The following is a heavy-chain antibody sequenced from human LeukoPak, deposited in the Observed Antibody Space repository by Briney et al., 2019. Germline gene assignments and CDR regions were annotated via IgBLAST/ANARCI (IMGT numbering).Heavy chain of an antibody. Sequence: PSQTLSLTCTVSGGSISSGGYYWSWIRQPPGKGLEWIGYVYHSGSTYYNPSLKSRVTISVDRSKNQFSLKPSSVTAADTAVYYCARDLEGGGETGYWGQGTLVTVSS. CDR1: GGSISSGGYY. CDR2: VYHSGST. CDR3: ARDLEGGGETGY. V-gene: IGHV4-30-2*01. D-gene: IGHD2-21*01. J-gene: IGHJ4*02.